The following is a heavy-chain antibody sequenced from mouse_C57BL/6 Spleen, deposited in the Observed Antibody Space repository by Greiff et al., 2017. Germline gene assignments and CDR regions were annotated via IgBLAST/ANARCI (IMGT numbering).Heavy chain of an antibody. D-gene: IGHD2-2*01. CDR2: IYPGNSDT. CDR3: TRGASYYGYDFFAY. V-gene: IGHV1-5*01. CDR1: GYTFTSYW. J-gene: IGHJ3*01. Sequence: VQLQQSGTVLARPGASVKMSCKTSGYTFTSYWMHWVKQRPGQGLEWIGAIYPGNSDTSYNQKFKGKAKLTAVTSASTAYMELSSLTNEDSAVYYCTRGASYYGYDFFAYWGQGTLVTVSA.